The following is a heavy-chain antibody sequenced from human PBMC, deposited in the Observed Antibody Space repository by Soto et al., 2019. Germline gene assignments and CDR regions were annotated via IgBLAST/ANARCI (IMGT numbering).Heavy chain of an antibody. Sequence: DVQLLESGGGLVQPGGSLRLSCVASGFTFSNYVMSWVRQAPGRGLEWVSCITNGPGGPHYADSVKGRFTISRDNSRNTLYLQMNSLRAEDTAMYYCAREQQLFGEFTDWFDPWGQGTLVTVSS. J-gene: IGHJ5*02. CDR1: GFTFSNYV. V-gene: IGHV3-23*01. CDR2: ITNGPGGP. CDR3: AREQQLFGEFTDWFDP. D-gene: IGHD3-10*02.